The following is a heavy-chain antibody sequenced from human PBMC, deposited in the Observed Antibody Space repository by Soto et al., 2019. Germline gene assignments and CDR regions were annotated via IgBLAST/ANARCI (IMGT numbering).Heavy chain of an antibody. CDR3: AKAWTLTVVTHLGFVS. J-gene: IGHJ4*02. V-gene: IGHV3-23*01. D-gene: IGHD3-22*01. CDR1: EFMFGTFA. CDR2: IRGVGDDT. Sequence: PGGSLRLSCAASEFMFGTFAMSWVRQSPRKGLEWVSSIRGVGDDTYYSDSVKGRFTISRDNSKDILFLQMDSLRADVAAVYYCAKAWTLTVVTHLGFVSWGQGTLVTVSS.